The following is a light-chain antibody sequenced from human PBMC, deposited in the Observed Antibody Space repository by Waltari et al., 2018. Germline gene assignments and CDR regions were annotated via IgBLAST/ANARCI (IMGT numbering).Light chain of an antibody. CDR3: QQYGTSPYT. J-gene: IGKJ2*01. Sequence: EIVLTQSPGTLSLSPGERVTLSCRASQSDRSTYLAWYQQKPGQAPRLLIYGASTRATGIPDRFSGSGSGTDFTLTISRLEPEDFAVYYCQQYGTSPYTFGQGTKLEI. CDR1: QSDRSTY. V-gene: IGKV3-20*01. CDR2: GAS.